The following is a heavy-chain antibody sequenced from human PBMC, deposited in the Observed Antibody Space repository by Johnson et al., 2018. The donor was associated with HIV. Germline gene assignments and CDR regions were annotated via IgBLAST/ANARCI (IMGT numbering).Heavy chain of an antibody. V-gene: IGHV3-9*01. CDR1: GFTFDDYA. Sequence: VQLVESGGGLVQPGRSLRLSWAASGFTFDDYAMHWVRQAPGKGLEWVSGISWNSGSIGYADSVKGRFTIPRDNAKNTLYLQMNSLRAEDTAVYYCAKDQLSEHLVLRSAFDIWGQGTMVTVSS. J-gene: IGHJ3*02. CDR2: ISWNSGSI. D-gene: IGHD6-6*01. CDR3: AKDQLSEHLVLRSAFDI.